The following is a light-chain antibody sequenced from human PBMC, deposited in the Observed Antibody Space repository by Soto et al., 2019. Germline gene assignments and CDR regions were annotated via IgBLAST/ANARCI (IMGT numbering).Light chain of an antibody. V-gene: IGKV3-11*01. Sequence: EVVLTQSPATLSLSPGERATLSCRASQSVSSYLAWYQQKRGQAPRLLIYDASNRATGIPARFSGSGSGTDFTLTISSLDPEDFAVYYCQQHNIWITIGQGTRLEIK. J-gene: IGKJ5*01. CDR1: QSVSSY. CDR3: QQHNIWIT. CDR2: DAS.